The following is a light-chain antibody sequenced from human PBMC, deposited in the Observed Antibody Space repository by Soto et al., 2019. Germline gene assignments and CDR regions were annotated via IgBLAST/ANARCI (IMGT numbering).Light chain of an antibody. CDR2: AAS. CDR3: QKYNSASWT. J-gene: IGKJ1*01. Sequence: DIQMTQSPSSLSASLGDRVTISCRASQAISNYLAWYQQKPGKVPKLLIFAASTLQSGVPSRFSGSGSGTDFTLTISSLQPEDVATYYCQKYNSASWTFGQGTKVEIK. V-gene: IGKV1-27*01. CDR1: QAISNY.